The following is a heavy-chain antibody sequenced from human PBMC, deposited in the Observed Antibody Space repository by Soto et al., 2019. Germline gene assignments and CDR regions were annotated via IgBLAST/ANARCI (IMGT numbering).Heavy chain of an antibody. Sequence: GGSLRLSCAASGFTFSSYGMHWVRQAPGKGLEWVAVISYDGSNKYYADSVKGRFTISRDNSKNTLYLQMNSLRAEDTAVYYCAKDMGPINYNYNYYYYGMDVWGQGTTVTSP. J-gene: IGHJ6*02. CDR1: GFTFSSYG. V-gene: IGHV3-30*18. D-gene: IGHD4-4*01. CDR3: AKDMGPINYNYNYYYYGMDV. CDR2: ISYDGSNK.